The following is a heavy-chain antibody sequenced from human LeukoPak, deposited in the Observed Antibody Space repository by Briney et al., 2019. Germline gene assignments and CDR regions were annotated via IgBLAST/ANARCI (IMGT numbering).Heavy chain of an antibody. J-gene: IGHJ5*02. V-gene: IGHV1-46*01. CDR2: INPSGGST. Sequence: GASVKVSCKASGYTFTSYYMHWVRQAPGQGLEWMGIINPSGGSTSYAQKFQGRVTMTEDTSTDTAYMELSSLRSEDTAVYYCATKNRVLRYGFYNWFDPWGQGTLVTVSS. D-gene: IGHD3-9*01. CDR1: GYTFTSYY. CDR3: ATKNRVLRYGFYNWFDP.